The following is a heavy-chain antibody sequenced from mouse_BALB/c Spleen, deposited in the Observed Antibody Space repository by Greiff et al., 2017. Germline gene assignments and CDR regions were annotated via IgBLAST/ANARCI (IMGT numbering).Heavy chain of an antibody. Sequence: EVKLQESGAELVRPGALVKLSCKASGFNIKDYYMHWVKQRPEQGLEWIGWIDPENGNTIYDPKFQGKASITADTSSNTAYLQLSSLTSEDTAVYYCVKGDGRNYFDYWGQGTTLTVSS. CDR2: IDPENGNT. V-gene: IGHV14-1*02. CDR3: VKGDGRNYFDY. D-gene: IGHD1-1*01. CDR1: GFNIKDYY. J-gene: IGHJ2*01.